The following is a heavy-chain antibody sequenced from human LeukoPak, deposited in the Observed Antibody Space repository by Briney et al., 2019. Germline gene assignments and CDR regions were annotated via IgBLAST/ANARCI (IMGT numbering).Heavy chain of an antibody. Sequence: GASVTVSCKTSGYTFTHYSIRWVRQAPGQGLEWMGWSSAYNGNTDYAQKLQGRVTMTTDTSTSTAYMELRSLRSDDTAVYYCARDLPAYTGYETHDYWGQGTLVTVSS. CDR3: ARDLPAYTGYETHDY. J-gene: IGHJ4*02. D-gene: IGHD5-12*01. CDR2: SSAYNGNT. V-gene: IGHV1-18*01. CDR1: GYTFTHYS.